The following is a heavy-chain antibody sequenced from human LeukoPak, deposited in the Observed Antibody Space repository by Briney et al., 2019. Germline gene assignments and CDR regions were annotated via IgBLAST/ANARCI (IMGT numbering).Heavy chain of an antibody. CDR1: GYTFTNYG. CDR3: ARDQSVRLLQTSSTYFKHIFAI. Sequence: ASVKVSCKTSGYTFTNYGISWVRQAPGLGLEWMGWISAYNGNTNYAQKVQGRVTMTTDTSTSTAYMELRSLRFDDTAVYYCARDQSVRLLQTSSTYFKHIFAIWGQGSMVTVSS. CDR2: ISAYNGNT. V-gene: IGHV1-18*01. J-gene: IGHJ3*02. D-gene: IGHD6-13*01.